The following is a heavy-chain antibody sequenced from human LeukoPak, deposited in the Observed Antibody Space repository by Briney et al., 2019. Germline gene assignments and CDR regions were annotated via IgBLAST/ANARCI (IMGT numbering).Heavy chain of an antibody. CDR2: ISGSGGST. D-gene: IGHD3-22*01. Sequence: GGSLRLSCAASGFTFSSYAMSWVRQAPGKGLEWVSTISGSGGSTYYADSVKGQFTISRDNSKNTLYLQMNSLRAEDTAVYYCARRASYDGTIFYFDYWGLGTLVTVSS. V-gene: IGHV3-23*01. J-gene: IGHJ4*02. CDR1: GFTFSSYA. CDR3: ARRASYDGTIFYFDY.